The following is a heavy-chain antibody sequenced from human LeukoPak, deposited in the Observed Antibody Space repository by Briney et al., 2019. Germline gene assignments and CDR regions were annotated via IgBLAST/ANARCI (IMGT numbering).Heavy chain of an antibody. Sequence: GGSLRLSCAASGFTFSSYAMSWVRQAPGKGLEWVSAISGSGGSTYYADSVKGRFTISRDNSKNTLYLQMNSLRAEDTAVYYCAKDGTITMIVVVDAFDIWGQGTMVTVSS. CDR1: GFTFSSYA. V-gene: IGHV3-23*01. CDR2: ISGSGGST. D-gene: IGHD3-22*01. CDR3: AKDGTITMIVVVDAFDI. J-gene: IGHJ3*02.